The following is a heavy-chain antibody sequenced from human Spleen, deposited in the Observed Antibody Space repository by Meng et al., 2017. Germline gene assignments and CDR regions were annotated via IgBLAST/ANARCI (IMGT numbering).Heavy chain of an antibody. CDR1: GGTFSSHT. CDR2: IMPILDIP. V-gene: IGHV1-69*02. D-gene: IGHD3-10*01. Sequence: QVQLVQSGAEVKKPGSSVKVSCTASGGTFSSHTITWVRQAPGQGLEWMGRIMPILDIPNYAQKFQGRVTITADTHTNTVFMELRSLTSDDTAVYYCARGTPGRSYCDYWGQGTLVTVSS. J-gene: IGHJ4*02. CDR3: ARGTPGRSYCDY.